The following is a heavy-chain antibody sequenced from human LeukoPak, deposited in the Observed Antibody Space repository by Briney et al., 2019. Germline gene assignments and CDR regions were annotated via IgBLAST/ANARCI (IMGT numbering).Heavy chain of an antibody. V-gene: IGHV4-4*02. CDR3: ARRQYVVVPAAISLDY. CDR2: IYHSGST. J-gene: IGHJ4*02. Sequence: SETLSLTCAVSGGSISSSNWWSWVRQPPGKGLEWIGEIYHSGSTNYNPSLKSRVTISVDKSKNQFSLKLSSVTAADTAVYYRARRQYVVVPAAISLDYWGQGTLVTVSS. D-gene: IGHD2-2*01. CDR1: GGSISSSNW.